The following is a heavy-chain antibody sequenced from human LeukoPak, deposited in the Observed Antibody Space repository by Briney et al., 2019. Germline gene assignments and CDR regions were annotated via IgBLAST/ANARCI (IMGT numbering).Heavy chain of an antibody. Sequence: GGSLRLSCAASGFTFSSYSMNWVRQAPGKGLEWVSSISSSSSYIYYADSVKGRFTISRDNAKNSLYLQMNSLRAEDTAVYYCAIERSYTTVTTPFDYWGQGTLVTVSS. CDR1: GFTFSSYS. CDR2: ISSSSSYI. J-gene: IGHJ4*02. CDR3: AIERSYTTVTTPFDY. D-gene: IGHD4-17*01. V-gene: IGHV3-21*01.